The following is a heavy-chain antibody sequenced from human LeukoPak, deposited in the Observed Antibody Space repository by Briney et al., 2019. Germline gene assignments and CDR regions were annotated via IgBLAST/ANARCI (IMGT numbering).Heavy chain of an antibody. CDR1: GFTFRSHS. J-gene: IGHJ4*02. D-gene: IGHD3-3*01. Sequence: GGSLRLSCVGSGFTFRSHSMNWVRQAPGKGLEWVSYISSSSSARYYADSVKGRFTISRDDARNSLYLQMNSLRAEDTAVYYCARMSGSRLPGYWGQGALVTVSS. CDR2: ISSSSSAR. V-gene: IGHV3-48*01. CDR3: ARMSGSRLPGY.